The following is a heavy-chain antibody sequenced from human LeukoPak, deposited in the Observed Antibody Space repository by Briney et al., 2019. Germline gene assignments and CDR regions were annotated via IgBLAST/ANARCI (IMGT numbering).Heavy chain of an antibody. D-gene: IGHD5-18*01. CDR1: GFTFSSYE. CDR2: ISSSGSTI. V-gene: IGHV3-48*03. J-gene: IGHJ3*02. CDR3: ARVVDTPMVLSGAIDI. Sequence: GGSLRLSCAASGFTFSSYEMNWVRQAPGKGLEWVSYISSSGSTIYYADSVKGRFTVSRDNAKNSLYLQMNSLRAEDAAVYYCARVVDTPMVLSGAIDIWGQGTVVSVSS.